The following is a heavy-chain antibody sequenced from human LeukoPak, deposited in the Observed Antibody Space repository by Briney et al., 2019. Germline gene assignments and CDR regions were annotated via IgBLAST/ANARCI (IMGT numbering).Heavy chain of an antibody. CDR2: ISYGGST. V-gene: IGHV4-38-2*01. CDR3: TRQVDVASSIALFDS. J-gene: IGHJ4*02. CDR1: DYSSSNDYY. Sequence: PSETLSLTCGVSDYSSSNDYYWGWIRRPPGKGLEWIASISYGGSTPYNASLKSRVTISVQTSKTPFSLQVRAVTAADTAVYSCTRQVDVASSIALFDSWGQGILVTVSS. D-gene: IGHD2-15*01.